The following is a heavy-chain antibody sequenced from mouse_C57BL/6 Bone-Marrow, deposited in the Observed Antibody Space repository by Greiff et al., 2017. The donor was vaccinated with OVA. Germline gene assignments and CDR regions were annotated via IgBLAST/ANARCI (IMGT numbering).Heavy chain of an antibody. CDR2: ISSGGSYT. CDR3: ARHPYGSSLFAY. J-gene: IGHJ3*01. D-gene: IGHD1-1*01. CDR1: GFTFSSYG. Sequence: DVKLVESVGDLVKPGGSLKLSCAASGFTFSSYGMSWVRQTPDKRLEWVATISSGGSYTYYPASVKGRFTISRDNANNTLYLQMSSLKSEDTAMYYCARHPYGSSLFAYWGQGTLVTVSA. V-gene: IGHV5-6*02.